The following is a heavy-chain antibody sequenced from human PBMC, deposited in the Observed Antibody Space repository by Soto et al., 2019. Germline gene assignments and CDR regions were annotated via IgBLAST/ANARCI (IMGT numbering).Heavy chain of an antibody. CDR3: ARSEWELLAFDI. Sequence: QVQLVQSGAEVKKPGSSVKVSCKASGGTFSSYAISWVRQAPGQGLEWMGWIIPIFGTANYAQKFQGRVTITADKSTGTAYMELSSLRSEDPAVYYCARSEWELLAFDIWGQGTMVTVSS. CDR2: IIPIFGTA. V-gene: IGHV1-69*06. J-gene: IGHJ3*02. D-gene: IGHD1-26*01. CDR1: GGTFSSYA.